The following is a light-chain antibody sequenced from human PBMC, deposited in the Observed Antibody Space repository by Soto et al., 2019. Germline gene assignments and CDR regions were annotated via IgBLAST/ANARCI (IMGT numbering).Light chain of an antibody. CDR2: DVS. CDR3: SSKTTSSTYV. V-gene: IGLV2-14*01. CDR1: SSDVGIYNY. Sequence: QSALTQPASVSGSPGQSITISCTGTSSDVGIYNYVSWYQQHPGKAPKLMIYDVSNRPSGVSNRFSGSKSDYTASLTISALQAEDEADYYCSSKTTSSTYVFGTGTKLIVL. J-gene: IGLJ1*01.